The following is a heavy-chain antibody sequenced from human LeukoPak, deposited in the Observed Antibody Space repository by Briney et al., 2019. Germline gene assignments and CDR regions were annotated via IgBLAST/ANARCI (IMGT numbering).Heavy chain of an antibody. CDR2: IYYSGST. V-gene: IGHV4-59*01. J-gene: IGHJ4*02. Sequence: SETLSLTCTVSGGSISSYYWRWIRQPPGEGVEWIGYIYYSGSTNYNPSLKSRVTISVDTSKNQFTLKLSSVTAADTAVYYCARVPTMVRGVTFDYWGQGTLVTVSS. D-gene: IGHD3-10*01. CDR1: GGSISSYY. CDR3: ARVPTMVRGVTFDY.